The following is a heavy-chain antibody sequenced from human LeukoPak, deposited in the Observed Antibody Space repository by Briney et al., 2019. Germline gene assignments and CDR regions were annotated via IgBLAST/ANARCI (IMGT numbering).Heavy chain of an antibody. D-gene: IGHD6-13*01. J-gene: IGHJ4*02. V-gene: IGHV1-69*04. CDR3: AREHSSSWYVDY. Sequence: GASVKVSCKASGGTFSSYAISWVRQALGQGLEWMGRIIPILGIANYAQKFQGRVTITADKSTSTAYMELSSLRSEDTAVYYCAREHSSSWYVDYWGQGTLVTVSS. CDR2: IIPILGIA. CDR1: GGTFSSYA.